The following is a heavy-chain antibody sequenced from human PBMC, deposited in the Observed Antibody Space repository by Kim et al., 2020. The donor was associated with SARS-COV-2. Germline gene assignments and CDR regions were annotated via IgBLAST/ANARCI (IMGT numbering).Heavy chain of an antibody. J-gene: IGHJ3*01. CDR3: ARAPEGNFDSSGFYWRGDAFDV. CDR2: IYHSGSI. V-gene: IGHV4-30-2*04. D-gene: IGHD3-22*01. Sequence: IYHSGSIYYNPSLESRVTISLDMSKNQFFLRMTSVTAADTAVYYCARAPEGNFDSSGFYWRGDAFDVWGQGTMVTVSS.